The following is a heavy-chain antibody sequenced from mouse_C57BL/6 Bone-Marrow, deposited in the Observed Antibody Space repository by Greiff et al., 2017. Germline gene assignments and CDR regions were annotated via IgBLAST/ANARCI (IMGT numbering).Heavy chain of an antibody. CDR3: SILLWAMDY. V-gene: IGHV1-19*01. D-gene: IGHD2-10*01. CDR2: INPYNGGT. CDR1: GYTFTDYY. J-gene: IGHJ4*01. Sequence: VQLQQSGPVLVKPGASVKMSCKASGYTFTDYYMNWVKQSHGKSLEWIGVINPYNGGTSYNQKFKGKATLTVDKSSSTAYMELTSLTSEDSAVCSSSILLWAMDYWGQGTSVTVSS.